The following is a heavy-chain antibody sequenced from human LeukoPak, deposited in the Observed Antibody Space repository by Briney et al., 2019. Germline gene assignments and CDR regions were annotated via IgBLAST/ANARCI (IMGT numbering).Heavy chain of an antibody. V-gene: IGHV1-2*02. CDR1: GYTFTGYY. J-gene: IGHJ3*02. Sequence: ASVKVSCKASGYTFTGYYMHWARQAPGQGLEWMGWINPNSGGTNYAQKFQGRVTMTRDTSISTAYMELSRLRSDDTAVYYCARMEDYGNDAFDIWGQGTMVTVSS. CDR3: ARMEDYGNDAFDI. CDR2: INPNSGGT. D-gene: IGHD3-16*01.